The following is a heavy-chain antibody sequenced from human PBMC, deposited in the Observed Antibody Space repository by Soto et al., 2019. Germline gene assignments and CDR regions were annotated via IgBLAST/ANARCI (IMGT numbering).Heavy chain of an antibody. CDR2: ISYDGSND. Sequence: QVQLVESGGGVVQPGRSLRLSCAASGFTFSSYAMHWVRQAPGKGLEWVSLISYDGSNDYYADSVKGRFSISRDNSKNTLYLPMNSLRAEDTAVYYCASSVVTASTHYFQHWGQGTLVTVSS. V-gene: IGHV3-30-3*01. J-gene: IGHJ1*01. CDR1: GFTFSSYA. CDR3: ASSVVTASTHYFQH. D-gene: IGHD2-21*02.